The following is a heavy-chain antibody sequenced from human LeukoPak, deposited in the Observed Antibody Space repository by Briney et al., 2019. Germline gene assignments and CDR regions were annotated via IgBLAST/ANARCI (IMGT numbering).Heavy chain of an antibody. CDR1: GFTFSSYG. J-gene: IGHJ6*03. D-gene: IGHD4-17*01. Sequence: GGSLRLSCAASGFTFSSYGMSWVRQAPGKGLEWVSGINWNGGSTGYADSVKGRFTISRDNAKNSLYLQMNSLRAEDTAVYYCANDYGDYDYYYYMDVWGKGTTVTISS. V-gene: IGHV3-20*04. CDR3: ANDYGDYDYYYYMDV. CDR2: INWNGGST.